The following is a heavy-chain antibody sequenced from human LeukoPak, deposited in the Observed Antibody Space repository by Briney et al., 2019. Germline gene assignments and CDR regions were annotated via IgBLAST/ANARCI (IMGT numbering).Heavy chain of an antibody. V-gene: IGHV3-30*02. Sequence: GGSLRLSCAASGFTFSSYGMHWVRQAPGKGLEWVAFIRYDGSNKYYADSVKGRFTISRDNSKNTLYLQMNSLRAEDTAVYYCANLDIVVVPAAKPDAFGIWGQGTMVTVSS. J-gene: IGHJ3*02. D-gene: IGHD2-2*01. CDR1: GFTFSSYG. CDR3: ANLDIVVVPAAKPDAFGI. CDR2: IRYDGSNK.